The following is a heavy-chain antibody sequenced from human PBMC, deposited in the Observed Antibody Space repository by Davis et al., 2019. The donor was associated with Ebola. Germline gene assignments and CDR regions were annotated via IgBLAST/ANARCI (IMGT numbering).Heavy chain of an antibody. CDR1: GGSFSGYY. Sequence: SETLSLTCAVYGGSFSGYYWSWIRQPPGKGLEWIGEINHSGSTNYNLSLKSRVTISVDTSKNQFSLKLSSVTAADTAVYYCASGSNYQYYYYGMDVWGQGTTVTVSS. D-gene: IGHD4-11*01. J-gene: IGHJ6*02. CDR3: ASGSNYQYYYYGMDV. V-gene: IGHV4-34*01. CDR2: INHSGST.